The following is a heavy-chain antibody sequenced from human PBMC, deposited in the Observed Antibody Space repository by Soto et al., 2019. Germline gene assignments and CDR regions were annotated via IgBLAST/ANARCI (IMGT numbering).Heavy chain of an antibody. V-gene: IGHV4-31*03. D-gene: IGHD4-17*01. CDR1: GGSISSGGYY. Sequence: SETLCLTCTVSGGSISSGGYYWSWIRQHPGKGLEWIGYIYYSGSTYYNPSLKSRVTISVDTSKNQFSLKLSSVTAADTAVYYCARKGDYADVFDIWGQGTMVTV. CDR2: IYYSGST. J-gene: IGHJ3*02. CDR3: ARKGDYADVFDI.